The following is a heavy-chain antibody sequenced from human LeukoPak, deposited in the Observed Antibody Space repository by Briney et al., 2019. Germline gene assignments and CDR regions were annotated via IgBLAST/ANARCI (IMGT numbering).Heavy chain of an antibody. CDR2: VNHSGRT. CDR3: ARGIRGVIITTNYYNMDV. CDR1: GXSFSGYY. V-gene: IGHV4-34*01. J-gene: IGHJ6*03. D-gene: IGHD3-10*01. Sequence: SETLSLTCAVYGXSFSGYYWSWVRQPPGKGLEWMGEVNHSGRTSYNPSLKSRVTISADTSKNQFSLRMTSLTAADTAVYYCARGIRGVIITTNYYNMDVWGPGTTVTVSS.